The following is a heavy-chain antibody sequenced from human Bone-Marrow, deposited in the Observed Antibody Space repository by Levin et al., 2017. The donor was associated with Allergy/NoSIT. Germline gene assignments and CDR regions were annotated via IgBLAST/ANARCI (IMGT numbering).Heavy chain of an antibody. CDR2: ISYDGLNK. V-gene: IGHV3-30*18. CDR1: GFTFKNHG. J-gene: IGHJ6*03. CDR3: AKSGAYGDHLDYMDV. Sequence: GGSLRLSCAASGFTFKNHGMHWVRQAPGKGLEWVAVISYDGLNKLYADSVEGRLTISRDNYKNMLYLEMNSLRGEDTAVYYCAKSGAYGDHLDYMDVWGKGTTVTVSS. D-gene: IGHD4-17*01.